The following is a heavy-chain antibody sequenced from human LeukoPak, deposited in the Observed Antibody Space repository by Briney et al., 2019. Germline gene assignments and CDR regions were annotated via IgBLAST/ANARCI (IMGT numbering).Heavy chain of an antibody. CDR3: ARDSQRKTNPYYFDY. Sequence: SETLSLTCTVSGGPISSYYWSWIRQPPGKGLEWIGYIYYSGSTNYNPSLKSRVTISVDTSKNQFSLKLSSVTAADTAVYYCARDSQRKTNPYYFDYWGQGTLVTVSS. V-gene: IGHV4-59*12. J-gene: IGHJ4*02. CDR2: IYYSGST. CDR1: GGPISSYY. D-gene: IGHD1/OR15-1a*01.